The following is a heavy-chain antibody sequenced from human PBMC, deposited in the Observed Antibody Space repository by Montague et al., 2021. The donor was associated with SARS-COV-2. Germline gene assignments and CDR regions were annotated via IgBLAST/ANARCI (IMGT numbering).Heavy chain of an antibody. V-gene: IGHV2-70*11. J-gene: IGHJ4*02. CDR2: IDWDXEK. CDR1: GFSLSTSGMC. D-gene: IGHD1-7*01. Sequence: PALVKPTQTLTLTCNFSGFSLSTSGMCVSWIRQPPGKALEWLARIDWDXEKYYSTSLKTRLTISKDTYKDQVVLTMTNMDPVDTATYYCARETGTTVSLDYWGQGTLVTVSS. CDR3: ARETGTTVSLDY.